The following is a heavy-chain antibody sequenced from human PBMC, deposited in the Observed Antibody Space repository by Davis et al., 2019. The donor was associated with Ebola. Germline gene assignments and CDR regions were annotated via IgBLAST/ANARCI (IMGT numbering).Heavy chain of an antibody. CDR3: GSDSVSVFSMDV. V-gene: IGHV3-33*08. CDR1: GFSFSSYG. D-gene: IGHD1-14*01. CDR2: IWYDGSNK. J-gene: IGHJ6*02. Sequence: PGGSLRLSCAASGFSFSSYGMHWVRQAPGKGLEWVAVIWYDGSNKYYADSVKGRFTISRDNSKNTLYLQMNSLRAEDTAVYYCGSDSVSVFSMDVWGQGTTVTVSS.